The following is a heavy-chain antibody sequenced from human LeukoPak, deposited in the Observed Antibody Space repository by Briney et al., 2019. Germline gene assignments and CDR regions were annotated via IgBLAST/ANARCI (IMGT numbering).Heavy chain of an antibody. D-gene: IGHD6-6*01. J-gene: IGHJ4*02. Sequence: GGSLRLSCAASGFTFSSYSMNWVRQAPGKGLEWVSSISSSSSYIYYADSVKGRFTISRDNAKNSLYLQINSLRAEDTAVYYCARLVAGAFDYWGQGTLVTVSS. CDR1: GFTFSSYS. CDR3: ARLVAGAFDY. CDR2: ISSSSSYI. V-gene: IGHV3-21*01.